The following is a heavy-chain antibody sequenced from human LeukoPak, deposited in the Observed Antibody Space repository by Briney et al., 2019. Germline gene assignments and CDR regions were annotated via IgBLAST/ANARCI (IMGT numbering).Heavy chain of an antibody. J-gene: IGHJ4*02. Sequence: GGSLRLSCAASGFTFSSYWMSWVRQAPGKGLEWVANIKHDGSDKYYVDSVKGRFTISRDNAKNSLYLQMNSLRVEDTAVYYCARDSYYSSDYWGQGTLVTVSS. D-gene: IGHD2/OR15-2a*01. CDR2: IKHDGSDK. CDR3: ARDSYYSSDY. V-gene: IGHV3-7*05. CDR1: GFTFSSYW.